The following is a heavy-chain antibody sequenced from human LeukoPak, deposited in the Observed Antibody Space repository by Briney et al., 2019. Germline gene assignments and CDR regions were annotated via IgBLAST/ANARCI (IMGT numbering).Heavy chain of an antibody. J-gene: IGHJ4*02. D-gene: IGHD6-19*01. CDR1: GYTFTSYY. CDR2: INPNSGGT. Sequence: ASVKVSCKASGYTFTSYYMHWVRQAPGQGLEWMGWINPNSGGTNYAQKFQGRVTMTRDTSISTAYMELSRLRSDDTAVYYCASSIAVAAAPFDYWGQGTLVTVSS. V-gene: IGHV1-2*02. CDR3: ASSIAVAAAPFDY.